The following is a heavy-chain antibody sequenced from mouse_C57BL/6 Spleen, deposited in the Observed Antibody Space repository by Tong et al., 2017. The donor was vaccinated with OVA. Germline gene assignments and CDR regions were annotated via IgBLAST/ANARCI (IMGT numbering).Heavy chain of an antibody. CDR3: ARREVRRAWFAY. CDR2: ISSGGSYT. Sequence: PGMSLSLSCTASGFTFSSYGMSWVRQTPDKRLEWVATISSGGSYTYYPDSVKGRFTISRDNAKNNLCLQMSSLKYEDTAMYYCARREVRRAWFAYWGQGTL. V-gene: IGHV5-6*02. J-gene: IGHJ3*01. CDR1: GFTFSSYG. D-gene: IGHD2-14*01.